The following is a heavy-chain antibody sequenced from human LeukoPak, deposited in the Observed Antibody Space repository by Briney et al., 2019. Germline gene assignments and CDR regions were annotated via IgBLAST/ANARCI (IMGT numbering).Heavy chain of an antibody. Sequence: ASVKVSCKASGYTYTSYAMNWVRQAPGQGLECMGWINTNTGNPTYAQGFTGRFVFSLDTSVSTAYLQISSLKAEDTAVYYCARDIVATPMWFDPWGQGTLVTVSS. D-gene: IGHD5-12*01. V-gene: IGHV7-4-1*02. CDR1: GYTYTSYA. CDR2: INTNTGNP. J-gene: IGHJ5*02. CDR3: ARDIVATPMWFDP.